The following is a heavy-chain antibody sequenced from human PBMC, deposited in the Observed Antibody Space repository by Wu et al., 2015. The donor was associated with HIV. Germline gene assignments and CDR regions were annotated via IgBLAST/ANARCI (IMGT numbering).Heavy chain of an antibody. CDR1: GYTFTSYY. Sequence: QVQLVQSGAEVKKPGASVKVSCKASGYTFTSYYMHWVRQAPGQGLEWMGIINPSGGSTSYAQKFQGRVTMTRDTSTSTVYMELSSLRSEDTAVYYCARDQGRGTIFWTRWFDPWGQGTLVTVSS. V-gene: IGHV1-46*01. CDR3: ARDQGRGTIFWTRWFDP. CDR2: INPSGGST. D-gene: IGHD3-9*01. J-gene: IGHJ5*02.